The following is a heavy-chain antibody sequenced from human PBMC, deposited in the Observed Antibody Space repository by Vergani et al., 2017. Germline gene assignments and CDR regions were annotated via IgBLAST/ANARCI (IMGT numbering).Heavy chain of an antibody. CDR2: IYHSGST. Sequence: QVQLQQWGAGLLKPSETLSLTCAVYGGPFSGYYWSWIRQPPGKGLEWIGEIYHSGSTHYNPSLKSRVTISVDTSKNQFSLKLSSVTAADTAVYYCASGGNGDTAMATGGYYYYGMDVWGQGTTVTVSS. D-gene: IGHD5-18*01. CDR1: GGPFSGYY. CDR3: ASGGNGDTAMATGGYYYYGMDV. V-gene: IGHV4-34*01. J-gene: IGHJ6*02.